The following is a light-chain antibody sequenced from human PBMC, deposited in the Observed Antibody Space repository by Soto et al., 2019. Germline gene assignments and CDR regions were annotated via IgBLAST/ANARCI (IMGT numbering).Light chain of an antibody. CDR3: QQGDSFPLT. V-gene: IGKV1-12*01. CDR2: AAS. Sequence: DIQMTQSPSSVPASVGDRVTITCRASQGISNWLAWYQQKPGKAPNLLIYAASTLQSGVPSRFSGSGSGTDCTLAIINLQPEDFATYYCQQGDSFPLTFGGGTKVERK. CDR1: QGISNW. J-gene: IGKJ4*01.